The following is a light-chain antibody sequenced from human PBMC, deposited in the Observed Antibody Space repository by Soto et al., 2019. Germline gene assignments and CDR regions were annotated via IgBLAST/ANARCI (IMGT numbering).Light chain of an antibody. J-gene: IGLJ2*01. CDR1: SYNL. V-gene: IGLV2-23*01. CDR2: AGS. Sequence: QSALTQPASVSGSPGQSITISCTSYNLVFRYQHHPGKAPKLMIYAGSNRPSGVSDRFFGSKSGNTASLTISGLQAEDEADYYCSSDAGAVVFGGGTKLTVL. CDR3: SSDAGAVV.